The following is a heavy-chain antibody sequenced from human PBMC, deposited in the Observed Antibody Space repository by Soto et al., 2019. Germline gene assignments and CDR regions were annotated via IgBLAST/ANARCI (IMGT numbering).Heavy chain of an antibody. V-gene: IGHV3-73*01. J-gene: IGHJ2*01. CDR1: GFTFSGSA. CDR3: TRHAHDYPYFDL. Sequence: GGSLRLSCAASGFTFSGSAMHWVRQASGKGLEWVGRIRSKANSYATAYAASVKGRFTISRDDSKNTAYLQMNSLKTEDTAVYYCTRHAHDYPYFDLWGRGTLVTVSS. CDR2: IRSKANSYAT. D-gene: IGHD4-17*01.